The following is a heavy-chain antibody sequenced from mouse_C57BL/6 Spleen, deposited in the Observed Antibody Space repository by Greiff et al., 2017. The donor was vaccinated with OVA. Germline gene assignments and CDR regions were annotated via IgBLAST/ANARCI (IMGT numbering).Heavy chain of an antibody. J-gene: IGHJ2*01. Sequence: QVHVKQPGAELVKPGASVKLSCKASGYTFTSYWMHWVKQRPGRGLEWIGRIDPNRGGTKYNEKFKSKATLTVDKPSSTAYMQLSSLTSEDSAVYYCASLYSNYEGFDYWGQGTTLTVSS. CDR3: ASLYSNYEGFDY. CDR1: GYTFTSYW. V-gene: IGHV1-72*01. CDR2: IDPNRGGT. D-gene: IGHD2-5*01.